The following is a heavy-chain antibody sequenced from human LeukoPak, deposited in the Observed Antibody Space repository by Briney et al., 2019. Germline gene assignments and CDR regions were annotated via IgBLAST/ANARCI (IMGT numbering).Heavy chain of an antibody. CDR1: GFTFSDYG. V-gene: IGHV3-33*06. CDR3: AKEYGSGSYYYDY. J-gene: IGHJ4*02. Sequence: GGSLRLSCVASGFTFSDYGMHWVRQAPGKGLEWVAVIWSDGTHEYYADSVKGRFTISRDTSKNTVYLQMNSLRAEDTAVYYCAKEYGSGSYYYDYWGQGTLVTVSS. CDR2: IWSDGTHE. D-gene: IGHD3-10*01.